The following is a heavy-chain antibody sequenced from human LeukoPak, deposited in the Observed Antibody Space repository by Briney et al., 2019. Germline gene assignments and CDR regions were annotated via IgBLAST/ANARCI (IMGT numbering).Heavy chain of an antibody. Sequence: GGSLRLSCAASGFTFSSYSMNWVRQAPGERLEWVSSISSSAYMYYADAVKGRFTISRDDAKNSLFLQMDSLRAEDTAVYYCARVWSDCSYTNCYISEYWGQGTLVTVSS. J-gene: IGHJ4*02. V-gene: IGHV3-21*01. D-gene: IGHD2-2*02. CDR3: ARVWSDCSYTNCYISEY. CDR1: GFTFSSYS. CDR2: ISSSAYM.